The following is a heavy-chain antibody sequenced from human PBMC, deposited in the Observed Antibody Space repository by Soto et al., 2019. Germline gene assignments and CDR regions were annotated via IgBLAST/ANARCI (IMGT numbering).Heavy chain of an antibody. V-gene: IGHV1-18*04. D-gene: IGHD6-13*01. J-gene: IGHJ4*02. Sequence: QVQLVQSGAEVKKPGASVKVSCKASGYTFTSYGISWVRQAPGQGIEWMGWISAYNGNTNYAQKLQGRVTMHTDAATSTYYMELRSLRSDDTALYYCARDSSRSWYVWDRGEFYWGQGTLVTVSS. CDR1: GYTFTSYG. CDR2: ISAYNGNT. CDR3: ARDSSRSWYVWDRGEFY.